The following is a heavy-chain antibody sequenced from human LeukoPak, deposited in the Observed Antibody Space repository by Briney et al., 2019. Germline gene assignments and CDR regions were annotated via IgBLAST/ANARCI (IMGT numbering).Heavy chain of an antibody. V-gene: IGHV3-23*01. CDR3: AKGTSYTRTTADFDY. CDR1: GFTFSSYA. J-gene: IGHJ4*02. D-gene: IGHD2-2*02. CDR2: ISGSGGST. Sequence: GGSLRLSCAASGFTFSSYAMSWVRQAPGKGLEWVSAISGSGGSTYYADSVKGRFTISRDNSKNTPYLQMNSLRAEDTAVYYCAKGTSYTRTTADFDYWGQGTLVTVSS.